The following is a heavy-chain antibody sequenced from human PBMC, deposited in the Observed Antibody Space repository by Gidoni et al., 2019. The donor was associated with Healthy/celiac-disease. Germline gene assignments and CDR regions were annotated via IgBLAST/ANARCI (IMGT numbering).Heavy chain of an antibody. V-gene: IGHV2-26*01. J-gene: IGHJ5*02. CDR3: ARLTWWEHTGGWFDP. CDR2: IFSNDEK. D-gene: IGHD2-15*01. Sequence: QATLKESGPVLVKPTETLTLTCTVSGFSLSNARMGVSWIRQPPGKALEWLAHIFSNDEKSYSTSLKSRLTISKDTSKSQVVLTMTNMDPVDTATYYCARLTWWEHTGGWFDPWGQGTLVTVSS. CDR1: GFSLSNARMG.